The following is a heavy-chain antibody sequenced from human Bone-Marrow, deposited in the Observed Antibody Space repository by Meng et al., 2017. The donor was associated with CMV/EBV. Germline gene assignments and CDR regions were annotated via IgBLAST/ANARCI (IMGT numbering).Heavy chain of an antibody. J-gene: IGHJ3*02. CDR3: ARVGYCSTSGCEKGVLDI. Sequence: SVKVSCKASGGSLSTYGINWVRQAPGQGLEWMGGILPVFGSTKYAQQFQGRVTLSLDESTGTAYMDLGSLRSDDTAVYFCARVGYCSTSGCEKGVLDIWGQGTLVTVSS. D-gene: IGHD2-2*03. CDR2: ILPVFGST. CDR1: GGSLSTYG. V-gene: IGHV1-69*13.